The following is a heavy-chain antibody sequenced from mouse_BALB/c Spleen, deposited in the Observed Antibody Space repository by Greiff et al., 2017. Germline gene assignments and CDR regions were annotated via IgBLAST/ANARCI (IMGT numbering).Heavy chain of an antibody. CDR3: TGYYGNYYAMDY. CDR2: IYPGSGST. J-gene: IGHJ4*01. CDR1: GYTFTSYW. D-gene: IGHD2-1*01. Sequence: LQQPGSELVRPGASVKLSCKASGYTFTSYWMHWVKQRPGQGLEWIGNIYPGSGSTNYDEKFKSKATLTVDTSSSTAYMQLSSLTSEDSAVYYCTGYYGNYYAMDYWGQGTSVTVSS. V-gene: IGHV1S22*01.